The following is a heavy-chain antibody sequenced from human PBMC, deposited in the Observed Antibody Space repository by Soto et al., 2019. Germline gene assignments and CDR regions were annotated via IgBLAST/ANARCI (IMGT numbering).Heavy chain of an antibody. V-gene: IGHV4-59*08. CDR3: ARHPGYYDILTGYTTYYFDY. CDR2: IYYRGNT. D-gene: IGHD3-9*01. J-gene: IGHJ4*02. Sequence: PSETLSLTCTVSGGSIGTYHWSWIRQPPGKGLEWIGYIYYRGNTDYNPSLKSRVTISLDTPKNQFSLKLSSVTAADTAVYYCARHPGYYDILTGYTTYYFDYWGQGILVTVSS. CDR1: GGSIGTYH.